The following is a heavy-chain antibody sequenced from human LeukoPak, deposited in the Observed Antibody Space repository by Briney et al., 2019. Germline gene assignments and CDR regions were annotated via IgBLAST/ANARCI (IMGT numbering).Heavy chain of an antibody. V-gene: IGHV3-33*01. Sequence: PGGSLGLSCAASGFTFSSYGMHWVRQAPGKGLEWVAVIWYDGSNKYYADSVKGRFTISRDNSKNTLYLQMNSLRAEDTAVYYCARVAVGNTAMVTKRYSSSSNYFQHWGQGTLVTVSS. CDR3: ARVAVGNTAMVTKRYSSSSNYFQH. CDR2: IWYDGSNK. CDR1: GFTFSSYG. D-gene: IGHD5-18*01. J-gene: IGHJ1*01.